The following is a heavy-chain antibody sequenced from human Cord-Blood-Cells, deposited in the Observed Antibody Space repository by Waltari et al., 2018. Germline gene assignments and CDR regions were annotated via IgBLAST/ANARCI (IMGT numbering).Heavy chain of an antibody. CDR1: GGTFSRYA. Sequence: QVQLVQSGAAVKKPGSSVKVSCKASGGTFSRYAICWVRQAPGQGLEGMGGIIPIFGTANYAQKFQGRVTITADESTSTAYMELSSLRSEDTAVYYCARDNIFGAESNWYFDLWGRGTLVTVSS. J-gene: IGHJ2*01. CDR2: IIPIFGTA. V-gene: IGHV1-69*01. D-gene: IGHD3-10*02. CDR3: ARDNIFGAESNWYFDL.